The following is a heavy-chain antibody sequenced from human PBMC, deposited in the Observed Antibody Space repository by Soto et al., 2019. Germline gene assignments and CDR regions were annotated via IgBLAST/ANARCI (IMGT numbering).Heavy chain of an antibody. Sequence: EVQLLESGGDLVQRGGSLRLSCATSAFTFSNYAMSWVRQAPGKGLEWVSGISGGGGSAYYAASVQGRFTISRDSSKNTLFLQMHSLRAEDTAVYYCAKAALYSSTWETGKGYFDYWGQGTLVTVSS. J-gene: IGHJ4*02. CDR1: AFTFSNYA. CDR2: ISGGGGSA. D-gene: IGHD6-13*01. CDR3: AKAALYSSTWETGKGYFDY. V-gene: IGHV3-23*01.